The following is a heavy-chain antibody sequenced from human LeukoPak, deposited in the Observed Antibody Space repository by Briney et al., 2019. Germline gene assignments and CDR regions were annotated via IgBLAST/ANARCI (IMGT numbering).Heavy chain of an antibody. V-gene: IGHV4-59*01. Sequence: PSETLSLTCTVSGGSISSYYWSWIRQPPGKGLEWIGYIYYSGSTNYNPSLKSRLTISVDTSKNQFSLKLSSVTAADTAVYFCARGTGYSSGWGYYYCDYWGQGTLVTVSS. CDR1: GGSISSYY. CDR2: IYYSGST. J-gene: IGHJ4*02. CDR3: ARGTGYSSGWGYYYCDY. D-gene: IGHD6-19*01.